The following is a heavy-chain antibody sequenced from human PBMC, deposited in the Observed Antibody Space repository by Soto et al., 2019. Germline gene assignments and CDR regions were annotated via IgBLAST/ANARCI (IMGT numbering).Heavy chain of an antibody. J-gene: IGHJ5*02. CDR1: GGSISSGGYS. D-gene: IGHD3-10*01. Sequence: QLQLQQSGSGLVEPSQTLSLTCAVSGGSISSGGYSWSWIRQPPGKGLEWIGYIYHTGNTYYNPSLESRVTMSVDRSKNQFSLKLSSVTAADTAVYYCARGRDGGNWFDPWGQGTLVTVSS. CDR3: ARGRDGGNWFDP. CDR2: IYHTGNT. V-gene: IGHV4-30-2*01.